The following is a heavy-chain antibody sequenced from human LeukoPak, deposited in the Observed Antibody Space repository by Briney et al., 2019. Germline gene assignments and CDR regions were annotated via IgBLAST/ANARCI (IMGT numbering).Heavy chain of an antibody. CDR2: IYSSGST. CDR1: GGSISSSYYY. Sequence: SETLSLTCTVSGGSISSSYYYWGWIRQPPGKGLEWIGSIYSSGSTYYNPSLKSRVTISVDRSKNQFSLKLSSVTAADTAVYYCARQKSSGVRRNYYFDYWAREPWSPSPQ. V-gene: IGHV4-39*07. CDR3: ARQKSSGVRRNYYFDY. J-gene: IGHJ4*02. D-gene: IGHD3-10*01.